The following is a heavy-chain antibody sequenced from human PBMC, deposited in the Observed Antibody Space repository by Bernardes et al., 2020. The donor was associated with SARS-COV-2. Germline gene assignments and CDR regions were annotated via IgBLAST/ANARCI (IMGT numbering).Heavy chain of an antibody. Sequence: SEPLSLTCTVSGGSISSSSYYWGWLLQPPGKGLEWIGSIYYSGSTYYNPSLKSRVTISVDTSKNQFSLKLSSVTAADTAVYYCARRARSVYDSSGYYLRVGYFDYWGQGTLVTVSS. V-gene: IGHV4-39*01. J-gene: IGHJ4*02. CDR2: IYYSGST. D-gene: IGHD3-22*01. CDR3: ARRARSVYDSSGYYLRVGYFDY. CDR1: GGSISSSSYY.